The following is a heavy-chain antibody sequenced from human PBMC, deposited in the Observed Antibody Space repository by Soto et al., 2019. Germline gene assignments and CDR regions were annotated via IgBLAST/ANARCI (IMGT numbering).Heavy chain of an antibody. CDR3: ARDVRIVVVVYAFDI. V-gene: IGHV1-18*01. D-gene: IGHD2-15*01. CDR1: GYTFTSYG. Sequence: GASVKVSFKASGYTFTSYGISWVRQAPGQGLEKKKWISAYNGNTNYAQKLQGIVTMTTDTSTSTAYMELSSLRSDDTAVYYCARDVRIVVVVYAFDIWGQGTMVTVSS. CDR2: ISAYNGNT. J-gene: IGHJ3*02.